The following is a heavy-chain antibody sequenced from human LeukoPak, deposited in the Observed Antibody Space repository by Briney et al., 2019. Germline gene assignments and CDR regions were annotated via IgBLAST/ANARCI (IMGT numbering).Heavy chain of an antibody. Sequence: PGGSLRLSCAASEFTISDHYMDWVRQAPGKGLEWIGRTSNKADCYTTYYAASVRGRFSISRDDSQNLLYLQMNSLKAEDTAVYYCTRHYFSDWGQGTLVTVSS. CDR1: EFTISDHY. V-gene: IGHV3-72*01. CDR3: TRHYFSD. D-gene: IGHD2-15*01. CDR2: TSNKADCYTT. J-gene: IGHJ4*02.